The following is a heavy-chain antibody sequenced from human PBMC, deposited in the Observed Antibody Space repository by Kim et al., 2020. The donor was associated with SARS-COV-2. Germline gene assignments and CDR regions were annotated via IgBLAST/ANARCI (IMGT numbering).Heavy chain of an antibody. CDR2: IWYDGSNK. V-gene: IGHV3-33*01. CDR1: GFTFSSYG. D-gene: IGHD3-3*01. CDR3: ASWSGYLYYFDY. Sequence: GGSLRLSCAASGFTFSSYGMHWVRQAPGKGLEWVAVIWYDGSNKYYADSVKGRFTISRDNSKNTLYLQMNSLRAEDTAVYYCASWSGYLYYFDYWGQGTLVTVSS. J-gene: IGHJ4*02.